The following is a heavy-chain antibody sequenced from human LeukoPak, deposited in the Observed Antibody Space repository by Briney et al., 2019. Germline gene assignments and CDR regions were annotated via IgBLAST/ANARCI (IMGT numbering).Heavy chain of an antibody. CDR3: ARHSLPGTTPFDY. J-gene: IGHJ4*02. CDR2: INPKTGST. D-gene: IGHD1-1*01. CDR1: GYTFISYY. V-gene: IGHV1-46*01. Sequence: ASVTVSCKASGYTFISYYVHWVRQVPGQGLEWMGIINPKTGSTTYPQKFQGRVTMTRDTSTSTVYMELSSLESEDTALYYCARHSLPGTTPFDYWGQGTLVTVSS.